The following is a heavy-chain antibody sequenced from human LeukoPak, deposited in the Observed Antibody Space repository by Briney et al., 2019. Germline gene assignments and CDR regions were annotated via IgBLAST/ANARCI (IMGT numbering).Heavy chain of an antibody. D-gene: IGHD6-6*01. J-gene: IGHJ4*02. V-gene: IGHV3-23*01. CDR2: ISGSGGST. CDR1: GFTFSSYA. Sequence: QPGASLRLSCAASGFTFSSYAMSWVRQAPGKGLEWVSAISGSGGSTYYADSVKGRFTISRDNSKNTLYLQMNSLRAEDTAVYYCAKRAARLSAPPNAKEYYFDYWGQGTLVTVSS. CDR3: AKRAARLSAPPNAKEYYFDY.